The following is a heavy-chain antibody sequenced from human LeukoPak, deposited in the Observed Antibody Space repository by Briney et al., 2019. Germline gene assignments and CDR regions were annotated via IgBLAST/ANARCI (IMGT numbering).Heavy chain of an antibody. CDR3: ARDSTYGSPRAGH. D-gene: IGHD4-17*01. J-gene: IGHJ4*02. CDR1: GFTFSSYW. CDR2: IKQDGGDK. V-gene: IGHV3-7*04. Sequence: GVSLRLSCAASGFTFSSYWMSWVRQAPGKGLEWVANIKQDGGDKYYVDSVKGRFTISRDNAKNSLYLQMNSLRAEDTAVYYCARDSTYGSPRAGHWGQGTLVTVSS.